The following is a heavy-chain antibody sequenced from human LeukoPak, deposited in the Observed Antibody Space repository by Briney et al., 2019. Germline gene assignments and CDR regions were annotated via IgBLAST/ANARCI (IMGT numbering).Heavy chain of an antibody. Sequence: PGGSLRLSCAASGFPFSTYSMTWVRQAPGKGLEWLSYIKYSSRTIFYAESVRGRFTISRDNAKNSLFLQMNSLRDEDTAVYYCASAGSTTLSNWFDHWGQGSLVIV. D-gene: IGHD1-1*01. CDR3: ASAGSTTLSNWFDH. CDR1: GFPFSTYS. J-gene: IGHJ5*02. V-gene: IGHV3-48*02. CDR2: IKYSSRTI.